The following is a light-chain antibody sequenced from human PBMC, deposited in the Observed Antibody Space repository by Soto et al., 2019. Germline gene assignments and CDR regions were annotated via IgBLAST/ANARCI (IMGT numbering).Light chain of an antibody. CDR2: EDN. Sequence: NFMLTQPHSVSESPGRTVTISCTRSSGDIATNYVQWYQQRPGRAPTTVIYEDNQRPSGVPDRFSGSIDSSSNSASLTIRGLKTEDEADYYCQSYDNRNQGGVFGGGTKLTVL. CDR3: QSYDNRNQGGV. CDR1: SGDIATNY. J-gene: IGLJ3*02. V-gene: IGLV6-57*04.